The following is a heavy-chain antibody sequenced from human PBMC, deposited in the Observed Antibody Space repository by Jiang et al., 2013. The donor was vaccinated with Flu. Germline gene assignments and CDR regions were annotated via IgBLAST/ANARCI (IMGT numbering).Heavy chain of an antibody. CDR1: GFSLSTSGVG. J-gene: IGHJ6*02. CDR2: IYWNDDK. V-gene: IGHV2-5*01. CDR3: AHTRATAYYYYYGMDV. Sequence: PTQTLTLTCTFSGFSLSTSGVGVGWIRQPPGKALEWLALIYWNDDKRYSPSLKSRLTITKDTSKNQVVLTMTNMDPVDTATYYCAHTRATAYYYYYGMDVWGQGTTVTVSS. D-gene: IGHD1-26*01.